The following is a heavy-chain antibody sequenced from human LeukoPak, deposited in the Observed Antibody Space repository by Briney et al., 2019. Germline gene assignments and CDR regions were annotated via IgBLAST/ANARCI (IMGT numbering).Heavy chain of an antibody. V-gene: IGHV3-30-3*01. CDR3: ARDWGRRYSSGWYGDFDY. Sequence: PGGSLRLSCTASGFIFNDYPMHWVRQAPGKGLEWVAVISHDGSDKYYADSVKGRFTISRDNSKNTLYLQMNSLRPEDTAVYYCARDWGRRYSSGWYGDFDYWGQGTLVTVSS. J-gene: IGHJ4*02. D-gene: IGHD6-19*01. CDR1: GFIFNDYP. CDR2: ISHDGSDK.